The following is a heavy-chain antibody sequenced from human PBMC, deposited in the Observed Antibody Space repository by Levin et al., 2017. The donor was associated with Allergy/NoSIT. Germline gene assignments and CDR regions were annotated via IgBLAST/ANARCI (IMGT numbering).Heavy chain of an antibody. J-gene: IGHJ4*02. CDR2: IYYSGST. CDR3: ASPGPHSSSYFDY. D-gene: IGHD6-13*01. V-gene: IGHV4-39*01. Sequence: SQTLSLTCTVSGGSISSSSYYWGWIRQPPGKGLEWIGSIYYSGSTYYNPSLKSRVTISVDTSKNQFSLKLSSVTAADTAVYYCASPGPHSSSYFDYWGQGTLVTVSS. CDR1: GGSISSSSYY.